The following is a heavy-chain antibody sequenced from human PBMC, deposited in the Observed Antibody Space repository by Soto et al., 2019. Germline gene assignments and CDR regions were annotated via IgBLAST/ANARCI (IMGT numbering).Heavy chain of an antibody. CDR2: INHSGST. CDR3: TRGFPLMDSGYERYYYYGMDV. D-gene: IGHD5-12*01. CDR1: GGSFSGYY. V-gene: IGHV4-34*01. Sequence: SETLSLTCAVYGGSFSGYYWSWIPQPPGKGLEWIGEINHSGSTNYNPSLKSRVTISVDTSKNQFSLKLSSVTAADTAVYYCTRGFPLMDSGYERYYYYGMDVWGQGTTVT. J-gene: IGHJ6*02.